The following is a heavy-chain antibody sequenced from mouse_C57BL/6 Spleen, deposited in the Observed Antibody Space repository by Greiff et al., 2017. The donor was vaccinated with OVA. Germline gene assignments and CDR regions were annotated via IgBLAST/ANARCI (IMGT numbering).Heavy chain of an antibody. CDR2: ISSGGSYT. D-gene: IGHD6-1*01. V-gene: IGHV5-6*01. CDR1: GFTFSSYG. J-gene: IGHJ3*01. Sequence: EVKLMESGGDLVKPGGSLKLSCAASGFTFSSYGMSWVRQTPDKRLEWVATISSGGSYTYYPDSVKGRFTISRDNAKNTLYLQMSSLKSEDTAMYYCARHQPDWFAYWGQGTLVTVSA. CDR3: ARHQPDWFAY.